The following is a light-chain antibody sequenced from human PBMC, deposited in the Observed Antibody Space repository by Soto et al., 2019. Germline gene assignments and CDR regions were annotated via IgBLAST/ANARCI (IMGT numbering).Light chain of an antibody. CDR3: QQYSNYPWT. CDR2: QTS. J-gene: IGKJ1*01. Sequence: IKMTQSPATLSASVGDRVTITCRASQSISNWLAWYQQKPGKAPNILIYQTSSLESGVPSRFSGSGSETEFTLTISSLQSDDFATYYCQQYSNYPWTFGQGTKVDIK. CDR1: QSISNW. V-gene: IGKV1-5*03.